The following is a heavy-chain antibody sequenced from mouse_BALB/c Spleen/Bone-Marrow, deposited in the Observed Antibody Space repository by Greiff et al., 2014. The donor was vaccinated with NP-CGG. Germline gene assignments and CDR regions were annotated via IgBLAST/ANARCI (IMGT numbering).Heavy chain of an antibody. V-gene: IGHV1S45*01. D-gene: IGHD1-1*02. CDR1: GYTFANHN. CDR3: AGSRGSLYYFDY. J-gene: IGHJ2*01. CDR2: INPFNDYT. Sequence: VQLKESGAELVRPGASVKISCKAFGYTFANHNMNWVKQRPGQGLDWIGYINPFNDYTTYNQKFKGKATLTVDKSSSTAYMELSSLTSEDSAVYYCAGSRGSLYYFDYWGQGTTLTVSS.